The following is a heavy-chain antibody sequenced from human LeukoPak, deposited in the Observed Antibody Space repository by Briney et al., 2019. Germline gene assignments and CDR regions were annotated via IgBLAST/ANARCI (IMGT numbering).Heavy chain of an antibody. D-gene: IGHD2/OR15-2a*01. CDR3: ARGEKVPTFYYYYMDV. CDR1: GGTFSSYA. J-gene: IGHJ6*03. V-gene: IGHV1-69*13. CDR2: IIPIFGTA. Sequence: SVKVSCKASGGTFSSYAISWVRQAPGQGLEWMGGIIPIFGTANYAQKFQGRVTITADESTSTAYMELSSLRSEGTAVYYCARGEKVPTFYYYYMDVWGKGTTVTISS.